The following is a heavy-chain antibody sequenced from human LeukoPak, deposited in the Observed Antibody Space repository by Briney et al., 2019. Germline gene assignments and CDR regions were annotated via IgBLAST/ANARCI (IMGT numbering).Heavy chain of an antibody. V-gene: IGHV4-39*07. Sequence: IPSETLSLTCTVSGGSISTSSYYWGWIRQPPGKGLEWIGSIYYSGSTYYNPSLKSRVTISVDTSRDQFSLKLSSVTAADTAMYYCAREGSSYYYMDVWGKGTTVTVSS. D-gene: IGHD2-15*01. CDR2: IYYSGST. CDR3: AREGSSYYYMDV. J-gene: IGHJ6*03. CDR1: GGSISTSSYY.